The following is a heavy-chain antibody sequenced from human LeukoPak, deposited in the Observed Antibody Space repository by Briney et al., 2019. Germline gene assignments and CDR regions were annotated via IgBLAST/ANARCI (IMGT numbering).Heavy chain of an antibody. V-gene: IGHV3-30*18. CDR1: GFTFSSNG. D-gene: IGHD2-2*01. CDR3: AKDIVVVPAVVRAPFDP. Sequence: GGSLRLSCAASGFTFSSNGMHWVRQAPGKGLEWVAVISYDGSNKYYADSVKGRFTISRDNSKNTLYLQMNSLRAEDTAVYYCAKDIVVVPAVVRAPFDPWGQGTLVTVSS. CDR2: ISYDGSNK. J-gene: IGHJ5*02.